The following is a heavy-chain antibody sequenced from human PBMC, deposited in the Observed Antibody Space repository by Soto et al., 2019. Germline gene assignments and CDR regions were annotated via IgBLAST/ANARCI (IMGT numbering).Heavy chain of an antibody. CDR2: TYYRSKWYN. D-gene: IGHD3-3*01. Sequence: SQTLSLTCAISGDSVSSNSAAWNWIRQSPSRGLEWLGRTYYRSKWYNDYAVSVKSRITINPDTSKNQFSLQLNSVTPEDTAVYYCARGVLRFLEWNYGMDVWGQGTTVTVSS. J-gene: IGHJ6*02. V-gene: IGHV6-1*01. CDR3: ARGVLRFLEWNYGMDV. CDR1: GDSVSSNSAA.